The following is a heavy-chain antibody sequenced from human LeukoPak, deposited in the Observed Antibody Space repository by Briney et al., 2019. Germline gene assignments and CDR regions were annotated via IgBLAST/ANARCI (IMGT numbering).Heavy chain of an antibody. CDR2: TYYRSKSYN. CDR1: GDSVSSNSAA. J-gene: IGHJ5*02. V-gene: IGHV6-1*01. D-gene: IGHD2-15*01. Sequence: SQTLSLTCAISGDSVSSNSAAWHWIRQSPSRGLEWLGRTYYRSKSYNDYAVSVKSLITINPDTSKNQFSLQLNSVTPEDTAVYYCARDPHCSGGSCYSGIHNWFDPWGQGTLVTVSS. CDR3: ARDPHCSGGSCYSGIHNWFDP.